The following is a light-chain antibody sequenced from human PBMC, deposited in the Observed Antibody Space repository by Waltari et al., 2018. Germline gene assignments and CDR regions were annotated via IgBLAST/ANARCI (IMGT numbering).Light chain of an antibody. V-gene: IGLV2-14*01. CDR3: SSYTTSGTFV. J-gene: IGLJ2*01. CDR2: QVS. CDR1: SSDVGAYNY. Sequence: QSALTQPASVSGSPGQSITIPCTGTSSDVGAYNYVSWYQHHPGKAPKIMIYQVSKRPSGVSIRLSGSKSGNAASLTISGLQAEDEGDYYCSSYTTSGTFVFGGGTKLTVL.